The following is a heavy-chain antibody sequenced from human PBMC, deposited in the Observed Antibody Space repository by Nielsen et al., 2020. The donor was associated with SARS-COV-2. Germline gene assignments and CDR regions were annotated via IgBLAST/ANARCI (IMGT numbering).Heavy chain of an antibody. D-gene: IGHD3-22*01. V-gene: IGHV3-23*01. Sequence: VRQPPGKGLEWVSAISGSGGSTYYADSVKGRFTISRDNSKNTLYLQMNSLRAEDTAVYYCAKDHKPLSYYYDSSGYPPDAFDIWGQGTMVTVSS. CDR2: ISGSGGST. J-gene: IGHJ3*02. CDR3: AKDHKPLSYYYDSSGYPPDAFDI.